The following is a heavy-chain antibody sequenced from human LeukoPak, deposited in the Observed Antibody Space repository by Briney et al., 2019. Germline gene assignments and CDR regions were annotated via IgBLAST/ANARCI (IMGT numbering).Heavy chain of an antibody. D-gene: IGHD2-8*01. V-gene: IGHV3-23*01. J-gene: IGHJ4*02. Sequence: GGSLRLSCAASGFTFSSYAMSWVRQAPGKGLEWVSAISGSGGSTYYADSVKGRFTISRDNSKNTLYLQMSSLRAEDTAVYYCAKDRSDNNTWYAGSHWGQGTLVTVSS. CDR2: ISGSGGST. CDR1: GFTFSSYA. CDR3: AKDRSDNNTWYAGSH.